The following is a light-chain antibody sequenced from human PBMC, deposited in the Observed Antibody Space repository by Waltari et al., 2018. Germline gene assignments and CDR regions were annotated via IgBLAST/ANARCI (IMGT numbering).Light chain of an antibody. Sequence: VMTQSPLSLPVTPGDTAYMSCRSSQSLLHSNGYNYLDWYLQKPGQSPQLLIYLGSNRASGVPDRFRGSGSGTDFTLKISRVEAEDVGFYYCMQALQTPPWTFGQGTKVEIK. CDR2: LGS. V-gene: IGKV2-28*01. CDR3: MQALQTPPWT. CDR1: QSLLHSNGYNY. J-gene: IGKJ1*01.